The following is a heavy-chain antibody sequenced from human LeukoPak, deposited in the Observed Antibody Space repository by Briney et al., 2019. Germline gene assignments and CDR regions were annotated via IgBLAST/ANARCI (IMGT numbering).Heavy chain of an antibody. V-gene: IGHV1-2*02. D-gene: IGHD1-20*01. J-gene: IGHJ4*02. CDR3: ARLGGYNWNDIGY. CDR1: GYTFTGYY. CDR2: INPNSGGT. Sequence: ASVKVSCKASGYTFTGYYMHWVRQAPGQGLEWMGWINPNSGGTNYAQKFQGRVTMTRDTSISTAYMELSRLRSDDTAVYYCARLGGYNWNDIGYWGQGTLVTVSS.